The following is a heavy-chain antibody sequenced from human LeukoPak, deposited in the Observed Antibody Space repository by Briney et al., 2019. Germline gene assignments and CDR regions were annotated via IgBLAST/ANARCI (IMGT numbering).Heavy chain of an antibody. CDR2: IYSSGNT. CDR3: ARERGLLRGDAFDI. D-gene: IGHD5-12*01. V-gene: IGHV4-4*07. J-gene: IGHJ3*02. Sequence: SETLSLTCAVYGGSFSGYYWSWIRQPPGKGLEWIGRIYSSGNTNYNPSLESRVTMSIDTSKNQFSLKLTSVTAADTAVYYCARERGLLRGDAFDIWGQGTMVTVSS. CDR1: GGSFSGYY.